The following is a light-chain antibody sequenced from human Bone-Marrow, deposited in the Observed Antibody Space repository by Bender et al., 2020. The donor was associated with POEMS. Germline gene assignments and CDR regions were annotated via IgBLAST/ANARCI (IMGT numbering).Light chain of an antibody. CDR3: CSYSSSTTPV. CDR2: DVS. CDR1: SSDIGYSDH. Sequence: QSALTQVASVSGSAGQSITISCIGASSDIGYSDHVSWYQQRPTKAPELIIYDVSLRPSGVSNRFSGSKSGNTASLTISGLQADDEADYYCCSYSSSTTPVFGGGTKLTVL. V-gene: IGLV2-14*03. J-gene: IGLJ2*01.